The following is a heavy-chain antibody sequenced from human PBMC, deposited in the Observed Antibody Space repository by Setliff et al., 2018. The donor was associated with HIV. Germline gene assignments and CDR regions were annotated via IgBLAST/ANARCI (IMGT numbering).Heavy chain of an antibody. CDR3: ARDPRSGYDSDTAMVTVYYYYMDV. V-gene: IGHV1-18*04. Sequence: ASVKVSCKASGYTFIYFGITWVRQAPGQGLEWVGYISGYNGNTKYAQNVQGRVTMTTYTSTSTAYMELRSLRYDDTAVYYCARDPRSGYDSDTAMVTVYYYYMDVWGKGTTVTVSS. J-gene: IGHJ6*03. CDR1: GYTFIYFG. D-gene: IGHD5-18*01. CDR2: ISGYNGNT.